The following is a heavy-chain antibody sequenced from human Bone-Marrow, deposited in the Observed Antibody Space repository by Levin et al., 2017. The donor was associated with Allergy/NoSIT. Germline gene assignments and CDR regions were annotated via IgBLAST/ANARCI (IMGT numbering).Heavy chain of an antibody. J-gene: IGHJ4*02. D-gene: IGHD3-10*01. CDR1: GGSIYSYY. Sequence: SCTVSGGSIYSYYWSWIRQPPGKGLEWIAYISYSGGSTNYNPSLKSRVSISVDSSKKQFSLSLSSVTAADTAVYYCARDANYYGSGSIIFDSWGQGTVVTVSS. CDR2: ISYSGGST. V-gene: IGHV4-59*01. CDR3: ARDANYYGSGSIIFDS.